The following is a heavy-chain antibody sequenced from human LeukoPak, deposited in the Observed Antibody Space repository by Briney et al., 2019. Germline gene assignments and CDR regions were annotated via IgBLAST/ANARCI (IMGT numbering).Heavy chain of an antibody. CDR1: GGSVSSGSYY. CDR2: IYHSGST. CDR3: ARDCSSTSCYAYYYYGMDV. V-gene: IGHV4-61*01. J-gene: IGHJ6*02. D-gene: IGHD2-2*01. Sequence: PSETLSLTCTVSGGSVSSGSYYWSWIRQPPGTGPEWIGYIYHSGSTNYNPSLKSRVTISVDPSKNQFSLKLRDVTAADTAVYYCARDCSSTSCYAYYYYGMDVWGQGTTVTVSS.